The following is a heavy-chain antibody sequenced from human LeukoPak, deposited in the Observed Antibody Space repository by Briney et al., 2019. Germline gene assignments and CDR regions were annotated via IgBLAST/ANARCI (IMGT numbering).Heavy chain of an antibody. Sequence: SETLSRTCTVSGGSMSSYSWSWIRQPPGEGLEWIGFIYYSGSTNYNPSLKSRVTISVDTSKNQFSLKVNSVTAADTAVYYCARHRTSGWGLDYWGQGTLVTVSS. J-gene: IGHJ4*02. CDR3: ARHRTSGWGLDY. CDR1: GGSMSSYS. CDR2: IYYSGST. V-gene: IGHV4-59*08. D-gene: IGHD6-19*01.